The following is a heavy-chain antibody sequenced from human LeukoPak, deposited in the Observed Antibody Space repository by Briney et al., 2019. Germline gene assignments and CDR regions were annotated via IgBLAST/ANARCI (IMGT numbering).Heavy chain of an antibody. CDR1: GFAFSSYA. CDR2: ISGSGGST. V-gene: IGHV3-23*01. CDR3: AKDRPPQATYYYYMDV. J-gene: IGHJ6*03. Sequence: QPGGSLRLSCAASGFAFSSYAMSWVRQAPGKGLEWVSAISGSGGSTYYADSVKGRFTISRDNSKNTLYLQMNSLRAEDTAVYYCAKDRPPQATYYYYMDVWGKGTTVTVSS.